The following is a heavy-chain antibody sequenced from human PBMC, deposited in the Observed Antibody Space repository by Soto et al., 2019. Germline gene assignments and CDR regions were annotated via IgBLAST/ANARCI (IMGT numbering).Heavy chain of an antibody. J-gene: IGHJ4*02. CDR1: GFTFRDYS. Sequence: PVGSLRLSCAASGFTFRDYSMNWGRQRPGKGLEWLSSISTISTHIYYADSVKGRFPISRDNVRNSLYLQMDSLRAGDTAVYYCARGTTTLQREDRLDYWGQGTLVTVS. V-gene: IGHV3-21*01. D-gene: IGHD2-2*01. CDR3: ARGTTTLQREDRLDY. CDR2: ISTISTHI.